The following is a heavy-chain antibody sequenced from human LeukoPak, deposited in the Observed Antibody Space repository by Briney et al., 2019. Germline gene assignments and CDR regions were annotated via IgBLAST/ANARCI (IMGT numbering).Heavy chain of an antibody. J-gene: IGHJ3*01. Sequence: EASVKVSCKASGYTFTGYYMHWVRQAPGQGLEWMGWINPNSGGTNYAQKFQGRVTMTRDTSISTAYMELSRLRSDDTAVYYCARFMITFGGVIDPGGQGIMVTVSS. V-gene: IGHV1-2*02. CDR1: GYTFTGYY. D-gene: IGHD3-16*01. CDR3: ARFMITFGGVIDP. CDR2: INPNSGGT.